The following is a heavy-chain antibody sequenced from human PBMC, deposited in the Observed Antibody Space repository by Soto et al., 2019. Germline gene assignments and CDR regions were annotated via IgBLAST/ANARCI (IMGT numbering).Heavy chain of an antibody. CDR2: ISSSSSTI. V-gene: IGHV3-48*01. CDR3: ARVDFWSGRSRTTDDY. CDR1: GFTFSSYS. Sequence: PGGSLRLSCAASGFTFSSYSMNWVRQAPGKGLEWVSYISSSSSTIYYADSVKGRFTISRDNAKNSLYLQMNSLRAEDTAVYYCARVDFWSGRSRTTDDYWGQGTLVTVSS. D-gene: IGHD3-3*01. J-gene: IGHJ4*02.